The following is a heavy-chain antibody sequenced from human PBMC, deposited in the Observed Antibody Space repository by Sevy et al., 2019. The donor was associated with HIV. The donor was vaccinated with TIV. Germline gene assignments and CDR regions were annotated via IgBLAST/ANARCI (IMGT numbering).Heavy chain of an antibody. Sequence: GGSLRLSCAASGFTLDGVALNWVRQAPGKGLEWVAGRSQSGNTAYYADSVRGRFTIAGDTSKNRLYLQMNSLRAEDTAMSFCAKRNSAIWGEENFDIWGQGAMVTVSS. CDR3: AKRNSAIWGEENFDI. V-gene: IGHV3-23*01. CDR2: RSQSGNTA. CDR1: GFTLDGVA. J-gene: IGHJ3*02. D-gene: IGHD7-27*01.